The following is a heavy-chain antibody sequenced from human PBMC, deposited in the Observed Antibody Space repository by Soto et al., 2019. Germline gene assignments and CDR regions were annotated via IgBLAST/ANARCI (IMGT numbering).Heavy chain of an antibody. CDR2: IIPILGIA. D-gene: IGHD6-19*01. J-gene: IGHJ6*02. CDR3: AGLSIAVAGHYYYYGMDV. CDR1: GGTFSSYT. V-gene: IGHV1-69*02. Sequence: QVQLVQSGAEVKKPGSSVKVSCKASGGTFSSYTISWVRQAPGQGLEWMGRIIPILGIANYAQKFQGRVTMTADKSTSTAYRELSSMRSEYTAVYYCAGLSIAVAGHYYYYGMDVWGQGTTVTVSS.